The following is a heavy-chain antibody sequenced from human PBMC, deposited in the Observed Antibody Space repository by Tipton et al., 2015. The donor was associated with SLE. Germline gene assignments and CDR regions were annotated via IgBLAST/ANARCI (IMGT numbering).Heavy chain of an antibody. CDR2: IYYSGST. V-gene: IGHV4-31*03. D-gene: IGHD5-12*01. Sequence: TLSLTCTVSGGSISSGGYYWSWIRQHPGKGLEWIGYIYYSGSTYYNPSLKSRVTISVDTSKNQFSLKLSSVTAADTAVYYCARDLSTATAPRGSFDLWGRGTLVTVSS. CDR1: GGSISSGGYY. CDR3: ARDLSTATAPRGSFDL. J-gene: IGHJ2*01.